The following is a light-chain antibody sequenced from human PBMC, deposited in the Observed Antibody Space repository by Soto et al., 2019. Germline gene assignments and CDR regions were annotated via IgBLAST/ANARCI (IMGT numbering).Light chain of an antibody. CDR3: QQRSNWPLT. J-gene: IGKJ5*01. V-gene: IGKV3-11*01. CDR1: QSLSGN. CDR2: RAS. Sequence: EIVMTHSPATLAGSPGETVTLSCRASQSLSGNLAWYQQKPGQAPRLLIFRASTRATGVPARFSGRGSGTDFTLTISSLEPEDFAVYYCQQRSNWPLTFGQGTRLEIK.